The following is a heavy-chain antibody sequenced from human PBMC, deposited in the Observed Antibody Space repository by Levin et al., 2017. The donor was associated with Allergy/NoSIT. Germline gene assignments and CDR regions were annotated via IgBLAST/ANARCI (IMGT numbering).Heavy chain of an antibody. D-gene: IGHD3-22*01. Sequence: TGGSLRLSCAASGFTFSSYAMSWVRQAPGKGLEWVSAISGSGGSTYYADSVKGRFTISRDNSKNTLYLQMNSLRAEDTAVYYCAKTGLNVRGGYLGDYYDSSGDHLPDYWGQGTLVTVSS. CDR2: ISGSGGST. V-gene: IGHV3-23*01. CDR1: GFTFSSYA. CDR3: AKTGLNVRGGYLGDYYDSSGDHLPDY. J-gene: IGHJ4*02.